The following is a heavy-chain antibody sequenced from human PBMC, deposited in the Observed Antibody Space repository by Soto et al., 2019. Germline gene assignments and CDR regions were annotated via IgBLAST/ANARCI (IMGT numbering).Heavy chain of an antibody. CDR2: ISSSSSYI. CDR3: ARDRYDSSGYYRHDY. CDR1: GFTFSSYS. V-gene: IGHV3-21*01. J-gene: IGHJ4*02. D-gene: IGHD3-22*01. Sequence: GGSLRLSCAASGFTFSSYSMNWVRQAPGKGLEWVSSISSSSSYIYYADSVKGRFTISRDNAKNSLYLQMNSLRAEDTAVYYCARDRYDSSGYYRHDYWGQGTLVTVSS.